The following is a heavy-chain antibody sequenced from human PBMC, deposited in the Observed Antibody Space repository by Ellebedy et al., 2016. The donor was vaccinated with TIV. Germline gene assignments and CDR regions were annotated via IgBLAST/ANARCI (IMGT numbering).Heavy chain of an antibody. CDR3: GTPMVGDFSYYYMDV. CDR1: GYTFTSYD. J-gene: IGHJ6*03. V-gene: IGHV1-8*01. D-gene: IGHD5-18*01. Sequence: ASVKVSXXASGYTFTSYDIHWVRQAPGQGLEWMGWVNPNSGYTGYAQMFQGGVTMTRNTSINTAYMELRSLRSDDTAVFYCGTPMVGDFSYYYMDVWGKGTTVTVSS. CDR2: VNPNSGYT.